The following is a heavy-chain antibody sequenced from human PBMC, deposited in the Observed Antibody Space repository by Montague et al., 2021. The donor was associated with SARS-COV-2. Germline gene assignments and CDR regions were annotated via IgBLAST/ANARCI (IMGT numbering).Heavy chain of an antibody. D-gene: IGHD2/OR15-2a*01. CDR2: VFYTGTT. CDR3: ARQVSRASFYLREDFFDY. J-gene: IGHJ4*02. Sequence: SETLSLTCTVSGGSIGSYYWSWIRQRPGKGLEWIGNVFYTGTTSXXPSXXXRVTISVDTSSNRFSLKVRSLTAADTAVYYCARQVSRASFYLREDFFDYWGPGALVTVSS. V-gene: IGHV4-59*01. CDR1: GGSIGSYY.